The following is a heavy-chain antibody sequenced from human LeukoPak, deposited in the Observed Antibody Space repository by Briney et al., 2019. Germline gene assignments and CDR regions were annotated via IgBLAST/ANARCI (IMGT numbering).Heavy chain of an antibody. V-gene: IGHV3-64*01. CDR2: ISSNGGST. D-gene: IGHD1-26*01. Sequence: GGSLRLSCAASGFTFSSYAMHWVRQAPGKGLEYVSAISSNGGSTYYAHSVKSRFTISTDNTKNTLYLQMGSLRAEDMAVYYCARGLPNSGCYWDYWGQGTLVTVSS. CDR1: GFTFSSYA. CDR3: ARGLPNSGCYWDY. J-gene: IGHJ4*02.